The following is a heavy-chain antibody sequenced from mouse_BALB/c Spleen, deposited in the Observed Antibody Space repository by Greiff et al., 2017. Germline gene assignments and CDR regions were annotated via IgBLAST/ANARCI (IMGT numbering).Heavy chain of an antibody. D-gene: IGHD2-3*01. V-gene: IGHV1S81*02. CDR3: ARSGDGYYGAMDY. J-gene: IGHJ4*01. CDR1: GYTFTSYW. Sequence: VQLQQPGAELVKPGASVKLSCKASGYTFTSYWMHWVKQRPGQGLEWIGEINPSNGRTNYNEKFKSKATLTVDKSSSTAYMQLSSLTSEDSAVYYCARSGDGYYGAMDYWGQGTSVTVSS. CDR2: INPSNGRT.